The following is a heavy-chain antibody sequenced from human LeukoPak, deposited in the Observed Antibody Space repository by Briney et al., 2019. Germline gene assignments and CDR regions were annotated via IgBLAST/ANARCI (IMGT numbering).Heavy chain of an antibody. CDR2: IYYSGST. Sequence: SETLSLTCTVSGGSISSYYWSWIRQPPGKGLEWIGYIYYSGSTNYNPSLKSRVTISVDKSKNQFSLNLSSVTAADTAVYYCARDPSGWYSWFDPWGQGTLVTVSS. D-gene: IGHD6-19*01. V-gene: IGHV4-59*01. CDR1: GGSISSYY. J-gene: IGHJ5*02. CDR3: ARDPSGWYSWFDP.